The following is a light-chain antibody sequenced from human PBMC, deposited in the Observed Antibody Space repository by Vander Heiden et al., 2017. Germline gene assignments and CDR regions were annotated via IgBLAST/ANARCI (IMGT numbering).Light chain of an antibody. J-gene: IGKJ2*01. CDR2: LGS. V-gene: IGKV2-28*01. Sequence: DIVMTQSPLSLPVTPGEPASISCRSSQSLLHSNGYNYLDWYLQKPGQSPQLLIYLGSNRASGVPDRFSGSGSGTDVTLKSSRVEAEDVGVYYCMQALQTPRTFGQGTKLEIK. CDR3: MQALQTPRT. CDR1: QSLLHSNGYNY.